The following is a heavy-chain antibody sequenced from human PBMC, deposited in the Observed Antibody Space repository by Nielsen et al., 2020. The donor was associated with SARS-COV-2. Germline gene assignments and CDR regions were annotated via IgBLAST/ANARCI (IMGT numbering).Heavy chain of an antibody. D-gene: IGHD2-15*01. CDR3: ARDIGDF. CDR1: GFTFSSYA. J-gene: IGHJ3*01. V-gene: IGHV3-30-3*01. Sequence: GESLKISCAASGFTFSSYAMHWVRQAPGKGLEWVAVISYDGSNKYYADSVKGRFTISRDNSKNTLYLQMNSLRAEDTAVYFCARDIGDFWGQGTVVTVSS. CDR2: ISYDGSNK.